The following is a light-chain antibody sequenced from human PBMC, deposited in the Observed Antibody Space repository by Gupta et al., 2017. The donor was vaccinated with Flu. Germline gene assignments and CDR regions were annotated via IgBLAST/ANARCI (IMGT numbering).Light chain of an antibody. Sequence: DIQMTQSPSSLSASVGDRVTITCRASQSISSFLNWYQQKPGKAPKLLIYAVSNLQSGVPSRFSGSGSGTDFTLTISSLQPEDFATYYCQQSYHTPRLTFGPGTKVDVK. CDR2: AVS. CDR3: QQSYHTPRLT. J-gene: IGKJ3*01. V-gene: IGKV1-39*01. CDR1: QSISSF.